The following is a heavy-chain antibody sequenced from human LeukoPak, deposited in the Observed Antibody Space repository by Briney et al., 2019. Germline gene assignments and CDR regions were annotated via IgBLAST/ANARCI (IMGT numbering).Heavy chain of an antibody. J-gene: IGHJ3*02. CDR2: ISSSSSYI. V-gene: IGHV3-21*01. Sequence: GGSLRLSCAASGFTFSSYSMNWVRQAPGKGLEWVSSISSSSSYIYYADSVKGRFTISRDNAKNSLYLQMNSLRAEDTAVYYCARVIGSYYGEAYAFDIWGQGTMVTVSS. CDR3: ARVIGSYYGEAYAFDI. CDR1: GFTFSSYS. D-gene: IGHD1-26*01.